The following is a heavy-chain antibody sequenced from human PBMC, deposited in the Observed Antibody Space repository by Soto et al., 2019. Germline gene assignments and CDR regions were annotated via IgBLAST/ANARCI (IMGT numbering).Heavy chain of an antibody. Sequence: PSETLSLTCDVYGGSFSRYYWNWIRQPPGKGLEWLGEINHSGSTNYNPSLESRVTISLDTSKTQFSLKLTSVTAADTAVYYCARGEGRLVGTWFDPWGQGNLVT. CDR3: ARGEGRLVGTWFDP. CDR2: INHSGST. V-gene: IGHV4-34*01. D-gene: IGHD5-12*01. CDR1: GGSFSRYY. J-gene: IGHJ5*02.